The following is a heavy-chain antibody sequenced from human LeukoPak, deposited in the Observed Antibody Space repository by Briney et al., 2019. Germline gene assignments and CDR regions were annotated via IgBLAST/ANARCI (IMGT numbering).Heavy chain of an antibody. J-gene: IGHJ5*02. CDR2: INPNSGGT. V-gene: IGHV1-2*02. CDR1: GYTFTGYY. Sequence: ASVKVSCKASGYTFTGYYMHWVRQAPGQGLEWMGWINPNSGGTNYAQKFQGRVTMTRDTSISTAYMELSRLRSDDTAVYYCARDLKRFRGFDPCGQGTLVTVSS. D-gene: IGHD5-24*01. CDR3: ARDLKRFRGFDP.